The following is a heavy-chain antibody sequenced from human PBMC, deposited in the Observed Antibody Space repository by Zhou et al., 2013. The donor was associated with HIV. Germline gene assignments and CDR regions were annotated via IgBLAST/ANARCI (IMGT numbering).Heavy chain of an antibody. CDR1: GYRFTSHY. D-gene: IGHD3-22*01. V-gene: IGHV1-46*01. J-gene: IGHJ4*02. Sequence: QAQLVQSGAEVKKPGASVNISCKASGYRFTSHYIHWVRQAPGQGPEWMGIINPGGGRTAYAQKFQGRVVMTRDKSTSTVYMQLSGLRSDDRAVYYCARCYYDNSGCDYWGQGTLVTVSS. CDR3: ARCYYDNSGCDY. CDR2: INPGGGRT.